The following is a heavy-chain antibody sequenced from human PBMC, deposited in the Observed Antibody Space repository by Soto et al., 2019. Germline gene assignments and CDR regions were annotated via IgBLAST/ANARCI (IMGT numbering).Heavy chain of an antibody. V-gene: IGHV4-59*01. CDR3: GGDYNSGSYRFDY. J-gene: IGHJ4*02. CDR2: IYYSGST. CDR1: GGSISTYH. D-gene: IGHD3-10*01. Sequence: SETLSLTCTVSGGSISTYHWSWIRQPPGKGLEWIGYIYYSGSTTYNPSLKSRVTTSLDTSKNQFSLKLSSVTAADTAVYYCGGDYNSGSYRFDYWGQGTLVTVSS.